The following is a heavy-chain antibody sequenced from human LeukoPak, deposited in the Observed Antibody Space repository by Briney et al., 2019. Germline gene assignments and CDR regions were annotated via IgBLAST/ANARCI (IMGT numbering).Heavy chain of an antibody. CDR3: AREIFSGTYGDGKYFDL. D-gene: IGHD1-26*01. J-gene: IGHJ2*01. Sequence: PSETLSLTCAVYGRSFSGNYWNWIRQSPGKGLEWIGESDHSGSTTYNPSLKSRLTMSVDKSKNQFSLKLSFVTAADTAVYYCAREIFSGTYGDGKYFDLWGRGNLVTVSS. CDR1: GRSFSGNY. V-gene: IGHV4-34*01. CDR2: SDHSGST.